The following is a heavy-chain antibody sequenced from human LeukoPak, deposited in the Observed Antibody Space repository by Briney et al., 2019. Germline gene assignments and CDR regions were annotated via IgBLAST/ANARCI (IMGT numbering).Heavy chain of an antibody. CDR3: ARLPRLLSVAGKDY. V-gene: IGHV4-34*01. Sequence: SETLSLTCAVYGGSFSGYYWSWIRQPPGKGLEWIGEINHSGSTNYNPSLKSRVTISVDTSKNQFSLKLSSVTAADTAVYYCARLPRLLSVAGKDYWGQGTLVTVSS. CDR1: GGSFSGYY. D-gene: IGHD6-19*01. CDR2: INHSGST. J-gene: IGHJ4*02.